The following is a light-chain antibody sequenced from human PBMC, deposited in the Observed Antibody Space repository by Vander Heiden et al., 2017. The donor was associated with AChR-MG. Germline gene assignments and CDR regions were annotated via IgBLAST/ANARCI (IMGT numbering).Light chain of an antibody. Sequence: VIWMTQSPSLLSASTGDRVTISCRISQGSSSYLAWYQQKPGKAPELLIYAASTLQSGVPSRFSGSGSGTDFTLTISCLQSEDFATYYCQQYYSFPRTFGQGTKVEIK. V-gene: IGKV1D-8*01. J-gene: IGKJ1*01. CDR3: QQYYSFPRT. CDR2: AAS. CDR1: QGSSSY.